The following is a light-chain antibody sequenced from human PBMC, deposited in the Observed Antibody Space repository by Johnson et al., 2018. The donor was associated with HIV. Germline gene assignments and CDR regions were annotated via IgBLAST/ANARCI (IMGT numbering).Light chain of an antibody. V-gene: IGLV1-51*02. Sequence: QSVLTQSPSVSAAPGREVTISCSGSSSNIGSNYVSWYQQLPGTAPKLLIYENNKRPSGIPDRFSGSKSGTSATLGITGLQTGDEADYYCGTWDSSLSAGVVGTGTTVIVL. CDR3: GTWDSSLSAGV. CDR1: SSNIGSNY. CDR2: ENN. J-gene: IGLJ1*01.